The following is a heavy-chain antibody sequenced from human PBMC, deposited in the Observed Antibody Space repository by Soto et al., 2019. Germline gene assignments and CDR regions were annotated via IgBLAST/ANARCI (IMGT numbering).Heavy chain of an antibody. CDR3: AKGGVFWSGYYYYYYYYMDV. D-gene: IGHD3-3*01. CDR2: INPNSGGT. CDR1: GYIFTDYY. V-gene: IGHV1-2*06. J-gene: IGHJ6*03. Sequence: ASVKVSCKASGYIFTDYYMHWVRQAPGQELGWMGRINPNSGGTNYAQKFQGRVTMTRDTSMSTAYMELRSLRSDDTAVYYCAKGGVFWSGYYYYYYYYMDVWGKGTTVTVSS.